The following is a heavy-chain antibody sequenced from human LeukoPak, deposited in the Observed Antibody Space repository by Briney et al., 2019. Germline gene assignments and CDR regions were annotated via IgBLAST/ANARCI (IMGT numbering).Heavy chain of an antibody. CDR3: ARGGGYYPIDY. J-gene: IGHJ4*02. V-gene: IGHV3-23*01. CDR1: GFTFSSYA. Sequence: GGSLRLSCAASGFTFSSYAMSWVRQAPGKGLEWVSVLYSDGRTYYADSVKGRFTISRDTSKNTLYLQVNSLRAEDPAIYYCARGGGYYPIDYWGQGTLVTVSS. CDR2: LYSDGRT. D-gene: IGHD1-26*01.